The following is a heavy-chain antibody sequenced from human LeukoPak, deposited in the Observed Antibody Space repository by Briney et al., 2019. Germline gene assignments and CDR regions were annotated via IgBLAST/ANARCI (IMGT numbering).Heavy chain of an antibody. Sequence: PGRSLRLSCAASGFSSNTYPMHWVRQAPGKGLEWVAVISNDGNNKYYADSVKGRFTISRDNSNNTLSLQMNGLRVEDTAVYYCARPDDSESFYRANHYWGRGTLVTVS. V-gene: IGHV3-30*04. CDR2: ISNDGNNK. D-gene: IGHD3-10*01. CDR3: ARPDDSESFYRANHY. CDR1: GFSSNTYP. J-gene: IGHJ4*02.